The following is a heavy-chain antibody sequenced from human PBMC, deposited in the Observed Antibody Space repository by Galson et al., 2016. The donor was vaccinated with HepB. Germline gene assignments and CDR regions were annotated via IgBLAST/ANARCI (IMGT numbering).Heavy chain of an antibody. CDR1: GGSFSAYY. J-gene: IGHJ5*02. D-gene: IGHD3-10*01. CDR3: ASGGGSGSSWFDP. Sequence: SETLSLTCAVYGGSFSAYYWSWIRQPPGKGLEWIGQISDSGSSNNNPSLTSRVTILVDASKNQFSLKLSSVTAADTAVYYCASGGGSGSSWFDPGGQGTLVIVSS. CDR2: ISDSGSS. V-gene: IGHV4-34*01.